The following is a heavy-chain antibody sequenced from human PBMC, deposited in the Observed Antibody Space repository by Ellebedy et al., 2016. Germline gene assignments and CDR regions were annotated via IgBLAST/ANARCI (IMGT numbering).Heavy chain of an antibody. CDR2: INYNGNT. D-gene: IGHD3/OR15-3a*01. V-gene: IGHV4-59*01. CDR3: ARFDFWTGPYFDL. J-gene: IGHJ4*02. CDR1: GGSITGYF. Sequence: SETLSLTCIVSGGSITGYFWGWIRQPPGKGLEWIGYINYNGNTNYNPSLKSRVTISVDTAKNQFSLTVSSVTAADTAVYYCARFDFWTGPYFDLWGQGTLVTVSS.